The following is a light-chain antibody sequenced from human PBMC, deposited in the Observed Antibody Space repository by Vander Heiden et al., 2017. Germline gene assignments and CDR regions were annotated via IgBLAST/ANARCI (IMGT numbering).Light chain of an antibody. CDR3: MQALQTPYT. CDR1: QSLLHSNGYNY. V-gene: IGKV2-28*01. J-gene: IGKJ2*01. CDR2: LAS. Sequence: DIVMTQSPLSLPVTPGEPASISCRSSQSLLHSNGYNYLDWYLQKPGQSPQLLICLASNRASGVPDRFSGSGSSTDFTLKISRVEAEDVGVYYCMQALQTPYTFGQGTKLEIK.